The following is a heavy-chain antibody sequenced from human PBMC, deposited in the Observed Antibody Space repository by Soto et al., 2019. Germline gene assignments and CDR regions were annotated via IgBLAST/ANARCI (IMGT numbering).Heavy chain of an antibody. D-gene: IGHD6-19*01. V-gene: IGHV3-7*01. Sequence: EVQLVESGGGLVRRGGSLRLPWAASGFPFGNYWWGWARQAPGKGLEWVANIKQDGSQNYYVDSGKGRFTTSRDNTKNSFYLQMNSLRAEDTAVYYCARDHINGWKFDYWGRGTLVTVSS. CDR1: GFPFGNYW. J-gene: IGHJ4*02. CDR3: ARDHINGWKFDY. CDR2: IKQDGSQN.